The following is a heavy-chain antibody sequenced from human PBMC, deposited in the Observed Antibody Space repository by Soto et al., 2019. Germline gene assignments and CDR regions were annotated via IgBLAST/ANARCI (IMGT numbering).Heavy chain of an antibody. V-gene: IGHV1-3*01. CDR2: INAGNGNT. CDR3: GRGRWGYCSGCSCFLAARKVKKTYNWFDP. D-gene: IGHD2-15*01. Sequence: ASVKVSCKASGYTFTSYAMHWVRQAPGQRLEWMGWINAGNGNTKYSQKFQGRVTITRDTSASTAYMELSSLRSEDTGVYYGGRGRWGYCSGCSCFLAARKVKKTYNWFDPWGQETLVPVS. CDR1: GYTFTSYA. J-gene: IGHJ5*02.